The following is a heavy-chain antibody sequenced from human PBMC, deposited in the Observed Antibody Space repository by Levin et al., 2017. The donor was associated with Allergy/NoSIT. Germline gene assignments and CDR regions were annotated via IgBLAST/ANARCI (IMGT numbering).Heavy chain of an antibody. D-gene: IGHD2-2*01. J-gene: IGHJ4*02. CDR2: IYYSGST. V-gene: IGHV4-59*01. Sequence: SETLSLTCTVSGGSISSYYWSWIRQPPGKGLEWIGYIYYSGSTNYNPSLKSRVTISVDTSKNQFSLKLSSVTAADTAVYYGARGGRGTVVVPAAEGFDYWGQGTLVTVSS. CDR3: ARGGRGTVVVPAAEGFDY. CDR1: GGSISSYY.